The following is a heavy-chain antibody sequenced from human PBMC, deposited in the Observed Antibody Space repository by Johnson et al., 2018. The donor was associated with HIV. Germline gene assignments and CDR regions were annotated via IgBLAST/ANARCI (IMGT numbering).Heavy chain of an antibody. V-gene: IGHV3-11*04. CDR2: ISNSGNTI. CDR1: GFTFSDYY. D-gene: IGHD2-2*01. J-gene: IGHJ3*02. Sequence: QVQLVESGGGLVKPGGSLRLSCTASGFTFSDYYMSWIRQAPGKGLEWVSYISNSGNTIYYTYSVKGRFTISRDNAKNSLYLQMNSLRAEDTAVYYCARYREIVRGPAAILPHVAFDIWGQGTMVTVSS. CDR3: ARYREIVRGPAAILPHVAFDI.